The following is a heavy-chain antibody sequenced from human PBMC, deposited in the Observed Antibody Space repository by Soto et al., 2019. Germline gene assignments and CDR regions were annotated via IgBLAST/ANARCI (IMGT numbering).Heavy chain of an antibody. CDR2: IYYSGST. D-gene: IGHD3-22*01. CDR3: ARYIVVIQEGFDY. Sequence: SETLSLTCSVSGGSISSGGYYWNWIRQHPGKGLEWIGYIYYSGSTYYNPSLKSRVTISVDTSKNQFSLKLTSVTAADTAVYYCARYIVVIQEGFDYWGQGALVTVS. V-gene: IGHV4-31*03. J-gene: IGHJ4*02. CDR1: GGSISSGGYY.